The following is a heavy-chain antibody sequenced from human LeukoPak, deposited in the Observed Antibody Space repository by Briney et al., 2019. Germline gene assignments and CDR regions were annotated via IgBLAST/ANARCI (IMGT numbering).Heavy chain of an antibody. CDR3: ARTRIRYGDYFDY. Sequence: SETLSLTCAVSGGSFSGYYWSWIRQPPGKGLEWIGEINHSGSTNYNPSLKSRVTISVDTSKNQFSLKLSSVTAADTAVYYCARTRIRYGDYFDYWGQGTLVTVSS. CDR2: INHSGST. CDR1: GGSFSGYY. V-gene: IGHV4-34*01. J-gene: IGHJ4*02. D-gene: IGHD3-9*01.